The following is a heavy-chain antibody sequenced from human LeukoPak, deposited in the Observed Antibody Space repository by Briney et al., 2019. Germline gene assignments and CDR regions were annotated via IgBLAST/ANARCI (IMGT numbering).Heavy chain of an antibody. CDR2: ISGSGGST. V-gene: IGHV3-23*01. J-gene: IGHJ6*02. Sequence: GGSLRLSCAASGFTFSSYAMSCVRQAPGKGLEWVSAISGSGGSTYYADSVKGRFTISRDNPKNTLYLQMNSLRAEDTAVYYCAKAPSGYFYGMDVWGQGTTVTVSS. D-gene: IGHD2-15*01. CDR3: AKAPSGYFYGMDV. CDR1: GFTFSSYA.